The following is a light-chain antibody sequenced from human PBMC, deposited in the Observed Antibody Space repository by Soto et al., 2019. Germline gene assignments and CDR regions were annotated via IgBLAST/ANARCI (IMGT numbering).Light chain of an antibody. Sequence: QSVLTQPPSVSGAPGQRVTIPCTVSSANIGAAYNVDWYQQLTGTAPKLLIYGNNNRPSGVPARFSGSKSGTSASLAIAGLQAEDEGDYYCQSYDSSLSGYVFGTGTKVTVL. V-gene: IGLV1-40*01. CDR2: GNN. CDR3: QSYDSSLSGYV. CDR1: SANIGAAYN. J-gene: IGLJ1*01.